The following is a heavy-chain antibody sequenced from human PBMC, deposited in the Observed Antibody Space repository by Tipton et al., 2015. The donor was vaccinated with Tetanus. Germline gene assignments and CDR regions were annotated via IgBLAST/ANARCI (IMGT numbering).Heavy chain of an antibody. CDR2: TSSSSSYT. Sequence: SLRLSCAASGFTFSSYSMNWVRQAPGKGLEWVSSTSSSSSYTYYADSVKGRFTISRDNSKNTLYLQMNSLRAEDTAVYYCAKENGYNYYYYGMDVWGQGTTVTVSS. CDR1: GFTFSSYS. CDR3: AKENGYNYYYYGMDV. V-gene: IGHV3-21*04. D-gene: IGHD3-16*02. J-gene: IGHJ6*02.